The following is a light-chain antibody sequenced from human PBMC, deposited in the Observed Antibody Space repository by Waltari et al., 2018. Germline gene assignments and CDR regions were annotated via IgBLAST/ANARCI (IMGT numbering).Light chain of an antibody. Sequence: DIVMTQSPDSLAVSLGERAAINCKSSQNLLYSSVNKSYLAWYQHKPRQPPKLRIYWSSMRVVDVPERCGCSGSGTDFTLAISRLQAEDVAVYYCQQYFALPQTFGQGTKVEV. CDR3: QQYFALPQT. V-gene: IGKV4-1*01. J-gene: IGKJ1*01. CDR2: WSS. CDR1: QNLLYSSVNKSY.